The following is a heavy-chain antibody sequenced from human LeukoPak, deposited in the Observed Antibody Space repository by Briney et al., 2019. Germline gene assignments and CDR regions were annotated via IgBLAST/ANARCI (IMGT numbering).Heavy chain of an antibody. CDR2: IYYSGST. V-gene: IGHV4-59*12. J-gene: IGHJ4*02. D-gene: IGHD1-1*01. CDR1: GGSISSYY. CDR3: ARATGTTFGEDY. Sequence: SETLSLTCTVSGGSISSYYWSWIRQPPGKGLEWIGYIYYSGSTNYNPSLKSRVTISVDTSKNQFSLKLSSVTAADTAVYYCARATGTTFGEDYWGQGTLVTVSS.